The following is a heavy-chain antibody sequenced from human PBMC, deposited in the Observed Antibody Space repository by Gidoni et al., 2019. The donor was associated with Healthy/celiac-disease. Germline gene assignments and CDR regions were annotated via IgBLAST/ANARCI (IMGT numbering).Heavy chain of an antibody. J-gene: IGHJ4*02. Sequence: QLQLQESGPGLVKPSETLSLTCTVSGGSISSSSYYWGWIRQPPGKVLEWIGSICYSGSTYYNPSLKSRVTISVDTSKNQFSLKLSSVTAADTAVYYCARRGYSYGTDYWGQGTLVTVSS. CDR2: ICYSGST. D-gene: IGHD5-18*01. V-gene: IGHV4-39*01. CDR1: GGSISSSSYY. CDR3: ARRGYSYGTDY.